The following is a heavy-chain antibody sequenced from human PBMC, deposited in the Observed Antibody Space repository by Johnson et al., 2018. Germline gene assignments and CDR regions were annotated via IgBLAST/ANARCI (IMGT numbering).Heavy chain of an antibody. V-gene: IGHV3-21*06. D-gene: IGHD6-19*01. J-gene: IGHJ6*03. CDR3: SRGQWRVPGYQYYMDV. CDR2: IGAGSVHI. Sequence: EVQLVETGGGLVKPGGSLRLSCEASGFSFNVYSMTWVRQAPGKGLEWVSFIGAGSVHIHYADSVRGRVTMSRDNAKNSLYLQMSALRVEDTAIYFCSRGQWRVPGYQYYMDVWGKGTTVTVSS. CDR1: GFSFNVYS.